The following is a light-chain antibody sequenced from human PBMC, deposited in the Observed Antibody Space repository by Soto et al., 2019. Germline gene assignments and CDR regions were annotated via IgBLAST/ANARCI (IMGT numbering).Light chain of an antibody. CDR3: QQYGSSPGWT. CDR2: SAS. V-gene: IGKV3-20*01. Sequence: EIVLTQSPGTLSLSPGERATLSCRASQSVSSSYLAWYQQKPGQAPRLLIYSASSRATGIPDRFSGSGSGTDFTLTISRLEPEDFAVYYCQQYGSSPGWTFGQGTKV. J-gene: IGKJ1*01. CDR1: QSVSSSY.